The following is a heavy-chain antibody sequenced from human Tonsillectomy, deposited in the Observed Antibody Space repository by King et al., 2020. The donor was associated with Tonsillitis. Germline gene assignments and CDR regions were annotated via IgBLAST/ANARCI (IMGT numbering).Heavy chain of an antibody. D-gene: IGHD2-2*01. V-gene: IGHV4-4*07. CDR3: ARGGYQLLLGWFDP. J-gene: IGHJ5*02. CDR1: GGSISSYY. CDR2: IYTSGST. Sequence: VQLQESGPGLVKPSETLSLTCTVSGGSISSYYWSWIRQPAGKGLEWIGRIYTSGSTNYNPSLKSRVTMSVDTSKNQFSLKLGSVTAADTAVYYCARGGYQLLLGWFDPWGQGTLVTVSS.